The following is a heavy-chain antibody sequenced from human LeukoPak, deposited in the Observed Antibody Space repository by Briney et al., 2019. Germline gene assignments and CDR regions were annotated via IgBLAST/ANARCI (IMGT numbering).Heavy chain of an antibody. D-gene: IGHD3-22*01. CDR2: ISGSGGST. J-gene: IGHJ5*02. CDR1: GFTFSSYA. V-gene: IGHV3-23*01. CDR3: AKDGRGYYDSSGFPNWFDP. Sequence: GGSLRLSCAASGFTFSSYAMSWVRQAPGKRLEWVSAISGSGGSTYYADSVKGRFTISRDNSKNTLYLQMNSLRAEDTAVYYCAKDGRGYYDSSGFPNWFDPWGQGTLVTVSS.